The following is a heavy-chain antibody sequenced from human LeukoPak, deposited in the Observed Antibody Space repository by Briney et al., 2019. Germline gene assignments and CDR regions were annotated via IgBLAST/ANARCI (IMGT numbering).Heavy chain of an antibody. J-gene: IGHJ4*02. Sequence: SQTLSLTCTVSGGSISSGGYYWSWIRQHPGKGLEWIGYIYYSGSTYYNPSLKSRVTISVDTSKNQFSLKLSSVTAADTAVYYCARELWFGESYFDYWGQGTLVTVSS. CDR3: ARELWFGESYFDY. D-gene: IGHD3-10*01. CDR1: GGSISSGGYY. CDR2: IYYSGST. V-gene: IGHV4-31*03.